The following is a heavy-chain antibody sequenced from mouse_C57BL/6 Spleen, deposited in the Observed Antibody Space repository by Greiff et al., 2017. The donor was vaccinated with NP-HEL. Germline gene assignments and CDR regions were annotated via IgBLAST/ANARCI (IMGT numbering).Heavy chain of an antibody. V-gene: IGHV1-42*01. Sequence: VQLKQSGPELVKPGASVKISCKASGYSFTGYYMNWVKQSPEKSLEWIGEINPSTGGTTYNQKFKAKATLTVDKSSSTAYMQLKSLTSEDSAVYYCATSGDYYYAMDYWGQGTSVTVSS. CDR2: INPSTGGT. CDR3: ATSGDYYYAMDY. CDR1: GYSFTGYY. D-gene: IGHD2-4*01. J-gene: IGHJ4*01.